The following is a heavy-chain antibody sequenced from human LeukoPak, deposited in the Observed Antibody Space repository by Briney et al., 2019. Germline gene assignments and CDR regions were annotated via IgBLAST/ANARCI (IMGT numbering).Heavy chain of an antibody. J-gene: IGHJ4*02. D-gene: IGHD2-2*01. CDR2: FNPNSGGT. V-gene: IGHV1-2*02. Sequence: ASVTVSCKASGYTFTVYYMHWVRQAPGQGLEWMGWFNPNSGGTNYAQKFQGRVTMTRDTSISTAYMELSRLRSDDTAVYYCASLGYCSSTSCYGEERENDYWGQGTLVTVSS. CDR1: GYTFTVYY. CDR3: ASLGYCSSTSCYGEERENDY.